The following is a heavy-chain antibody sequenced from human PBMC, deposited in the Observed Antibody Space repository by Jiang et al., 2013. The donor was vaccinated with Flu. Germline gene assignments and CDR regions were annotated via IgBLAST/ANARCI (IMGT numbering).Heavy chain of an antibody. V-gene: IGHV3-74*01. CDR2: INSDGSST. D-gene: IGHD3-3*01. J-gene: IGHJ4*02. CDR1: GFTFSSYW. Sequence: LVQPGGPVRLSCAASGFTFSSYWMHWVRQAPGKGLVWVSRINSDGSSTSYADSVKGRFTISRDNAKNTLYLQMNSLRAEDTAVYYCARVGPGRNYDFWSGYYTFDYWGQGTLVTVSS. CDR3: ARVGPGRNYDFWSGYYTFDY.